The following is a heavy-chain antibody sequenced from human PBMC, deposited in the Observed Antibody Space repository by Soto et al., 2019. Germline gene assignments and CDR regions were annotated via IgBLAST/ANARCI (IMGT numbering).Heavy chain of an antibody. V-gene: IGHV3-30*03. D-gene: IGHD6-19*01. CDR3: ATSSDWSPLLDY. CDR1: GFTFSSYG. Sequence: PGGSLRLSCAASGFTFSSYGMHWVRQAPGKGLEWVAVISYDGSNKYYADSVKGRFTISRDNSKNTLYLQMSRLSSDDTAFYYCATSSDWSPLLDYWGQGTLVTVSS. CDR2: ISYDGSNK. J-gene: IGHJ4*02.